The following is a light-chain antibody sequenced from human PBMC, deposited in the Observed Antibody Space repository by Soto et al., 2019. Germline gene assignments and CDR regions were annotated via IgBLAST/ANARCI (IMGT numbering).Light chain of an antibody. CDR3: CSYTRTSNHYF. CDR2: EVR. V-gene: IGLV2-14*01. J-gene: IGLJ1*01. Sequence: QCLLTQAASVSGSPGQSITISCTGTISDIGGYDYVSWYQQRPGKAPKLMIYEVRYRPSGVSNRFSGSKSGNTASLTISGLQAEDEADYYCCSYTRTSNHYFFGSGTKVTVL. CDR1: ISDIGGYDY.